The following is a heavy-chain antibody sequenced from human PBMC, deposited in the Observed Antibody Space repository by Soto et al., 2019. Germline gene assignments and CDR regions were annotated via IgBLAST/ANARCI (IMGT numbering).Heavy chain of an antibody. J-gene: IGHJ6*02. V-gene: IGHV1-69*13. D-gene: IGHD2-2*01. Sequence: SVKVSCKASGGTFSSYAISWVRQAPGQGLEWMGGIIPIFGTANYAQKFQGRVTITADESTSTAYMELSSLRSEDTAVYYCARDRLIVVVPAAMRKGRYGMDVWGQGTKVTVSS. CDR3: ARDRLIVVVPAAMRKGRYGMDV. CDR2: IIPIFGTA. CDR1: GGTFSSYA.